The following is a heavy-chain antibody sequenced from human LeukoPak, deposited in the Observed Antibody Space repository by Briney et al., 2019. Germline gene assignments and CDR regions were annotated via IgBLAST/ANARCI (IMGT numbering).Heavy chain of an antibody. J-gene: IGHJ6*04. CDR1: GGSFSGYY. CDR2: INHSGSI. CDR3: ARGPVVPAAMAYGMDV. V-gene: IGHV4-34*01. D-gene: IGHD2-2*01. Sequence: SETLSLTCAVYGGSFSGYYWSWIRQPPGKGLEWIGEINHSGSINYNPSLKSRVTISVDTSKNQFSLKLSSVTAADTAVYYCARGPVVPAAMAYGMDVWGKGTTVTVSS.